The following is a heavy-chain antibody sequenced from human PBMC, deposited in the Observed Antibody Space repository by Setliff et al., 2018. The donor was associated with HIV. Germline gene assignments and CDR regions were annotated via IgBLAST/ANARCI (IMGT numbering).Heavy chain of an antibody. V-gene: IGHV1-46*01. CDR1: GFTLTNYY. CDR2: INPSGGRT. CDR3: VREVPHSCYFDS. D-gene: IGHD2-15*01. Sequence: ASVKVSCKASGFTLTNYYIHWVRQAPGQGLEWVGIINPSGGRTKYGQWFQGRVAFTGDMSTSTVYMDLRSLESEDTAVYYCVREVPHSCYFDSWGQGTQVTVSS. J-gene: IGHJ4*02.